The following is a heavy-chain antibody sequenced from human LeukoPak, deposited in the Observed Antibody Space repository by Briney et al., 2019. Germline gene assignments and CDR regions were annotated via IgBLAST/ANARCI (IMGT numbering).Heavy chain of an antibody. Sequence: PGRSLRLSCAASGFTFDDYAMHWVRRVPGKGLEWVSGVSWNSRAIGYADSVRGRFTISRDNDNNSVFLHMSSLRPEDMAFYFCARSLGMDGAVGNWGLGTLVTVSS. V-gene: IGHV3-9*03. J-gene: IGHJ4*02. CDR1: GFTFDDYA. CDR3: ARSLGMDGAVGN. CDR2: VSWNSRAI. D-gene: IGHD7-27*01.